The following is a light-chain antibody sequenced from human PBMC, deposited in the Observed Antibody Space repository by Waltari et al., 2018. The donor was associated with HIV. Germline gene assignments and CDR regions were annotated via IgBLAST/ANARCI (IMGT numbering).Light chain of an antibody. Sequence: DIAMIQSPDSLAVSPGQPASISCRSSQSLLHNNGHNYLDWYIQRPGQAPELLIYFASRRASGVPDRIAGSGSGTDFILKISRVEPEDVGVYYCMHGQQTPVFGQGTQVEV. CDR2: FAS. CDR1: QSLLHNNGHNY. J-gene: IGKJ1*01. V-gene: IGKV2-28*01. CDR3: MHGQQTPV.